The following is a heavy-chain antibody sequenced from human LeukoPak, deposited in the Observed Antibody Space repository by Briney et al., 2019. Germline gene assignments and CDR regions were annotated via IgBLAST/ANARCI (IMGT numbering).Heavy chain of an antibody. V-gene: IGHV1-18*01. Sequence: ASVKVSCKASGYTFTSYGISWVRQAPGQGLEWMGWISAYNGNTNYAQKLQGRVTMTTDTSTSTAYMELRSLRSDDTAVYYCARQVYYYDSRYYYYYYVDVWGKGTTVTVSS. CDR3: ARQVYYYDSRYYYYYYVDV. D-gene: IGHD3-22*01. CDR2: ISAYNGNT. J-gene: IGHJ6*03. CDR1: GYTFTSYG.